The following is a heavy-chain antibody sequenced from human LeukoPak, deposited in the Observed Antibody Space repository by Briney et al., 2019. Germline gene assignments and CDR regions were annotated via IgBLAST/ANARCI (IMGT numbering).Heavy chain of an antibody. CDR3: ARDLYSRSWYFVSPGGY. CDR1: GFTFDDYG. D-gene: IGHD6-13*01. J-gene: IGHJ4*02. Sequence: RSGGSLRLSCGASGFTFDDYGMSWVRQAPGKGLEWVSGINWNGGSTGYVDSVKGRFTISRDNAKNSLYLQMNSLRAEDTALYYCARDLYSRSWYFVSPGGYWGQGTLVTVSS. V-gene: IGHV3-20*04. CDR2: INWNGGST.